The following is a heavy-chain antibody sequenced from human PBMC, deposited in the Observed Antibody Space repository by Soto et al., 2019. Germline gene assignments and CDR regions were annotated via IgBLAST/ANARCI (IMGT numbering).Heavy chain of an antibody. CDR3: ARDVSRGYYYYMDV. Sequence: GGSLRLSCAASGFTFSSYGMHWVRQAPGKGLEWVAVIWYDGSNKYYADSVKGRFTISRDNSKNTLYLQMNSLRAEDTAVYYCARDVSRGYYYYMDVWGKGTTVTVSS. J-gene: IGHJ6*03. CDR1: GFTFSSYG. D-gene: IGHD3-22*01. V-gene: IGHV3-33*01. CDR2: IWYDGSNK.